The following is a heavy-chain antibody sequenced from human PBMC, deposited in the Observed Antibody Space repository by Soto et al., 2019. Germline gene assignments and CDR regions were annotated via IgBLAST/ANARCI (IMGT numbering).Heavy chain of an antibody. J-gene: IGHJ6*02. Sequence: SETLSLTCTVSGGSISSGGYYWIWIRHHPGKGLEWIGYIYYSGSTYYNPSLKSRVTISVDTSKNQFSLKLSSVTAADTAVYYCARDSAPPYYDFWSGSYYGMDVWGQGTTVTVS. V-gene: IGHV4-31*03. CDR2: IYYSGST. CDR3: ARDSAPPYYDFWSGSYYGMDV. CDR1: GGSISSGGYY. D-gene: IGHD3-3*01.